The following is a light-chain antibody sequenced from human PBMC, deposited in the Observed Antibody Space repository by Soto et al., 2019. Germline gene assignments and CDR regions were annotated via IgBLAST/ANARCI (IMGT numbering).Light chain of an antibody. J-gene: IGKJ1*01. CDR2: GAS. CDR3: QQYDKWPTWT. CDR1: QSVSRD. V-gene: IGKV3-15*01. Sequence: EIVLTQSPATLSVSPGERATLSCSASQSVSRDLAWYQQKPGQAPRLLIYGASTRAPSIPARFSGSGSGTDFTLTISSLQSEDFAVYYCQQYDKWPTWTFGQGTKVDIK.